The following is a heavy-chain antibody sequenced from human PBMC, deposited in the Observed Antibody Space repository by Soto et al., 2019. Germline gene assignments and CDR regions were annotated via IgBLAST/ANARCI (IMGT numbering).Heavy chain of an antibody. CDR2: FDPEDGET. Sequence: ASVKVSCKVSGYTLTELSMHWVRQAPGKGLEWMGGFDPEDGETIYAQKFQGRVTMTEDTSTDTAYMELSSLRSEDTAVYYCATRFSSVAWFDPWGQGTLVTVS. D-gene: IGHD6-19*01. J-gene: IGHJ5*02. CDR3: ATRFSSVAWFDP. CDR1: GYTLTELS. V-gene: IGHV1-24*01.